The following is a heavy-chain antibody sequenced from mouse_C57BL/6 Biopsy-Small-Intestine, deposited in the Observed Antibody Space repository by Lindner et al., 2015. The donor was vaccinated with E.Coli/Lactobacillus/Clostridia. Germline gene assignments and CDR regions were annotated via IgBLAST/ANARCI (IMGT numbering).Heavy chain of an antibody. J-gene: IGHJ2*01. D-gene: IGHD2-2*01. CDR2: IYPYNGLS. Sequence: VQLQESGPELVKPGASVKISCKASGYSFTGYYMHWVRQSHGNILDWIGYIYPYNGLSSYNQKFRGKATLTVDKSSSTAYMELRSLTSEDSAVYYCARSEGRLGFFDRWGQGTTLTVSS. V-gene: IGHV1-31*01. CDR3: ARSEGRLGFFDR. CDR1: GYSFTGYY.